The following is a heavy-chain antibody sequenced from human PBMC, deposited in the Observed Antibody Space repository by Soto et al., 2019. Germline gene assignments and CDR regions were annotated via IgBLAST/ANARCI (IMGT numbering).Heavy chain of an antibody. CDR3: ARQGGDY. CDR1: GYTFTSYD. J-gene: IGHJ4*02. CDR2: ISGHNGDT. Sequence: GASVKVSCKTSGYTFTSYDINWVRQAPGQGLEWMGWISGHNGDTKYAQKFQGRITVTTDTSTTTAYLELRSLIFDDTAVYYCARQGGDYWGQGTLVTVSS. D-gene: IGHD2-15*01. V-gene: IGHV1-18*01.